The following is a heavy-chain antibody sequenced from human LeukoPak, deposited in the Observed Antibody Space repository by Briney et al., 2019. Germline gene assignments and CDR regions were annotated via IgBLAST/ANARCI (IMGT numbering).Heavy chain of an antibody. CDR2: IYYSGST. D-gene: IGHD3-10*01. CDR1: GGSISSGGYY. J-gene: IGHJ4*02. CDR3: VRDRELNY. Sequence: PSETLSLTCTVSGGSISSGGYYWSWIRQHPGKGLEWIGYIYYSGSTYYNPSLKSRVTISVDTSRNEFSLRLTSVTAADAAVYYCVRDRELNYWGQGTLVTVSS. V-gene: IGHV4-61*08.